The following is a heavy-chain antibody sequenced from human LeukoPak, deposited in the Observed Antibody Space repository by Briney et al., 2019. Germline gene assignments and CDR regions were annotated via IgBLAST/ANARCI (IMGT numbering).Heavy chain of an antibody. J-gene: IGHJ4*02. CDR1: GFTFSTYA. V-gene: IGHV3-23*01. Sequence: QPGGPLRLSCAASGFTFSTYAMSWVRQAPGKGLQWASTISGSGANTYYADSVRGRFTISRDNSKNTLYLHMNSLRAEDTAVYDGAKERSGYTNPYDLDYWGQGTLVTVSS. D-gene: IGHD3-16*02. CDR3: AKERSGYTNPYDLDY. CDR2: ISGSGANT.